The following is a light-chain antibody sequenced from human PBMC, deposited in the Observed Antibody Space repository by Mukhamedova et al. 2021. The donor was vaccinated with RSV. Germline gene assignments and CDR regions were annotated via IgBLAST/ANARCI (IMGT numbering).Light chain of an antibody. J-gene: IGKJ3*01. CDR1: QSISSW. CDR2: KAS. CDR3: QQYNTYPFT. V-gene: IGKV1-5*03. Sequence: GDRVTITCRASQSISSWLAWYQQKPGEAPKLLIYKASDLEIGVPSRFSGSGSGTEFTLTISSLQPDDFATYYCQQYNTYPFTFGPG.